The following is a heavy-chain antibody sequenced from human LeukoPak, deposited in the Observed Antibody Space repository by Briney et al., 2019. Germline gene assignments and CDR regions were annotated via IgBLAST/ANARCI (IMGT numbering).Heavy chain of an antibody. CDR3: ARARWYSCDY. D-gene: IGHD5-24*01. Sequence: GGSLRLSCAASGFIFDDYGMSWVRQAPGKGLEWVSGINWKGGSTGYADSVKGRFTVSRDNAKNTLYLQMNSLRAEDTAVYYCARARWYSCDYWGQGTLVTVSS. CDR1: GFIFDDYG. CDR2: INWKGGST. V-gene: IGHV3-20*04. J-gene: IGHJ4*02.